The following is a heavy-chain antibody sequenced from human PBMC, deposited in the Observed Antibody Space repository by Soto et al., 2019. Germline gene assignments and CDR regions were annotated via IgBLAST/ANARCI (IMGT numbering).Heavy chain of an antibody. V-gene: IGHV3-48*01. CDR3: ACGEASRYSYYGMDV. CDR2: ISSSSSTI. CDR1: GLTFSSYS. D-gene: IGHD2-21*01. Sequence: EVQLVESGGGLVQRGGSLRLSCAASGLTFSSYSMNWVRQAPGKGLEWVSYISSSSSTIYYADSVKGRFAISRDNAKNSLYLEMNSLRAGEPAGYYCACGEASRYSYYGMDVWCQGTTVTVSS. J-gene: IGHJ6*02.